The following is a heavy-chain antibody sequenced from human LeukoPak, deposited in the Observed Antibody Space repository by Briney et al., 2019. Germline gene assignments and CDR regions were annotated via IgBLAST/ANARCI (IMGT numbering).Heavy chain of an antibody. D-gene: IGHD4-17*01. Sequence: GGSLRLSCAASGFTFSDYYMSWIRQAPGKGLEWVSYISSSGSTIYYADSVKGRFTISRDNAKNSLYLQMNSLRVEDTAVYYCARIGDYGDYALFIGYYYYMDVWGKGTTVTVSS. V-gene: IGHV3-11*04. CDR1: GFTFSDYY. J-gene: IGHJ6*03. CDR3: ARIGDYGDYALFIGYYYYMDV. CDR2: ISSSGSTI.